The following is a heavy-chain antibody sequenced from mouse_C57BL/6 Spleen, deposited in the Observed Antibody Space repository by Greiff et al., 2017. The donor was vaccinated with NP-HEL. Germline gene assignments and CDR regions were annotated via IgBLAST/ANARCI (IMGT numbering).Heavy chain of an antibody. Sequence: VQLVESGPELVKPGASVKISCKASGYAFSSSWMNWVKQRPGKGLEWIGRIYPGDGDTTYNGKFKGKATLTADKSSSTAYMQLSSLTSEDSAVYFCAREGYYYGSSPFDYWGQGTTLTVSS. CDR2: IYPGDGDT. J-gene: IGHJ2*01. CDR1: GYAFSSSW. CDR3: AREGYYYGSSPFDY. D-gene: IGHD1-1*01. V-gene: IGHV1-82*01.